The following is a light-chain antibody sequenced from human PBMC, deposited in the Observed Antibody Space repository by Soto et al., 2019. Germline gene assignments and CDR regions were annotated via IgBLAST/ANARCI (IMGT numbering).Light chain of an antibody. V-gene: IGKV3D-20*02. Sequence: EIILKKSPVTLSLYIGERATLSCRASQSVSSNYLAWYQQRPAQAPRLLIYDASNRATGTPARFSGSGSGTDVTLTISSLEPEDFAVYYCQQRLMTFGQGTKVDI. J-gene: IGKJ1*01. CDR2: DAS. CDR1: QSVSSNY. CDR3: QQRLMT.